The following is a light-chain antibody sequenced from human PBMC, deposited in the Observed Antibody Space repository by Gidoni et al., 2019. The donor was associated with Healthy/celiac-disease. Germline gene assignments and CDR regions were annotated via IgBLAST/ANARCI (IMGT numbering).Light chain of an antibody. V-gene: IGKV2-28*01. Sequence: DIVMTQSPLSLPVTPGEPSSISGRSSQSLLHSNGYNYLDWYLQKPGQSPQLLIYLGSNRASGVPDRFSVSGSGTDFTLKISRVEAEDVGVYYCMQALQTPWTFGQGTKVEIK. CDR3: MQALQTPWT. CDR1: QSLLHSNGYNY. CDR2: LGS. J-gene: IGKJ1*01.